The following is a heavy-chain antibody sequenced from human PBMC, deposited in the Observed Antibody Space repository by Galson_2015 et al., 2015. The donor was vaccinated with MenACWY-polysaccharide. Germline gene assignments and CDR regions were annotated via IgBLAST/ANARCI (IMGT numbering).Heavy chain of an antibody. J-gene: IGHJ4*02. D-gene: IGHD2-2*03. CDR1: GFTFSTYW. CDR3: AGGSGYLIDD. CDR2: IKQDGGAI. Sequence: SLRLSCAASGFTFSTYWMNWVRQAPGKGLEWVAIIKQDGGAIHYMDSVRGRFTTSRDNAKNSLYLQMNSLRAEDTAVYYCAGGSGYLIDDWGQGSVVTVSS. V-gene: IGHV3-7*03.